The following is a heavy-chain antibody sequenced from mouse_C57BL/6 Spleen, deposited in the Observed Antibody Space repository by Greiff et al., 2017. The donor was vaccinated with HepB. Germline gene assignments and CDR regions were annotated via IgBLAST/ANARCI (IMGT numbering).Heavy chain of an antibody. Sequence: EVQVVESGGGLVKPGGSLKLSCAASGFTFSSYAMSWVRQTPEKRLEWVATISDGGSYTYYPDNVKGRFTISRDNAKNNLYLQMSHLKSEDTAMYYCARDPYDYDENYFDYWGQGTTLTVSS. CDR1: GFTFSSYA. J-gene: IGHJ2*01. V-gene: IGHV5-4*01. D-gene: IGHD2-4*01. CDR2: ISDGGSYT. CDR3: ARDPYDYDENYFDY.